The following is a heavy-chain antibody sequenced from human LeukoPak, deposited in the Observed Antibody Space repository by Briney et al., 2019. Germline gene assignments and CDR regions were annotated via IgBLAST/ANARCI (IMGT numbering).Heavy chain of an antibody. J-gene: IGHJ4*02. Sequence: PGGSLRLSCTASGFTFCDYAMDWVRQAPGKGLEWVGFIRSKAYGGTTEYAASVKGRFTISRDDSNSIAYLQMNSLKTEDTAVYYCSRESAEATAKFDYWGQGTPVTLSS. CDR2: IRSKAYGGTT. CDR1: GFTFCDYA. D-gene: IGHD2-21*02. CDR3: SRESAEATAKFDY. V-gene: IGHV3-49*04.